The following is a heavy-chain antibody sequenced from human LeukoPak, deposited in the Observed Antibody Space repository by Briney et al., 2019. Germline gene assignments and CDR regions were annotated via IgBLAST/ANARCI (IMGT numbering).Heavy chain of an antibody. CDR2: IRYDGRNK. V-gene: IGHV3-30*02. CDR1: GFIFSSYG. Sequence: PGGSLRLSCAASGFIFSSYGMHWVRQAPGKGLEWVAFIRYDGRNKYYADSVKGRFTISRDNSKNTLYLQMNSLRAEDTAVYYCAKKYNTGLDPWGQGTLVTVSS. D-gene: IGHD1-14*01. J-gene: IGHJ5*02. CDR3: AKKYNTGLDP.